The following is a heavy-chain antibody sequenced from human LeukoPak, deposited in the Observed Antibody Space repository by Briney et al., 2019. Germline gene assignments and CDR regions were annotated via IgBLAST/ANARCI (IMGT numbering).Heavy chain of an antibody. CDR1: GYIFTSYW. CDR2: IYPGDSDT. J-gene: IGHJ3*02. V-gene: IGHV5-51*01. CDR3: ARPIAAASFDAFDI. Sequence: GESLKISCKGSGYIFTSYWIGWVRQMPGKGLERMGIIYPGDSDTRYSPSFQGQVTISADKSISTAYLQWSSLKASDTAMYYCARPIAAASFDAFDIWGQGTMVTVSS. D-gene: IGHD6-13*01.